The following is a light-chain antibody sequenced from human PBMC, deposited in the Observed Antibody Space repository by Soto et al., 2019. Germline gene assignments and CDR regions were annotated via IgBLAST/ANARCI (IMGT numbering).Light chain of an antibody. V-gene: IGLV1-44*01. J-gene: IGLJ2*01. Sequence: QSVLTQPPSASGTLGQRVTISCSGSSSNIGTNTVNWYQQLPGTAPRLLIYSNDQRPSGVPDRFSGSKSGTSASLAISGLQSDDEADYYCAAWDDRLRGLVFGGGTNMTVL. CDR1: SSNIGTNT. CDR3: AAWDDRLRGLV. CDR2: SND.